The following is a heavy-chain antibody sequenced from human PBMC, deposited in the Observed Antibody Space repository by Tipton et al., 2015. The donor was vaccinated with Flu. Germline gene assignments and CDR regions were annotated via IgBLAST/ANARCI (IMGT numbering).Heavy chain of an antibody. CDR2: INPGNTNT. Sequence: QLVQSGPEVKKPGASVKVSCKASGYTFTYYAMHWVRQAPGQGLEWMGWINPGNTNTKYSQKFQGRVSITRDTSAAYMELSSLRSEDTAVYYCARGGNWNALYYYYYGTDVWGQGP. J-gene: IGHJ6*02. CDR1: GYTFTYYA. V-gene: IGHV1-3*01. CDR3: ARGGNWNALYYYYYGTDV. D-gene: IGHD1-1*01.